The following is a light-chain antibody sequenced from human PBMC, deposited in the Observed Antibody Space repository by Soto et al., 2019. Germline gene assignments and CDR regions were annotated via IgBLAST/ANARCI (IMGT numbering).Light chain of an antibody. CDR1: QSISSY. Sequence: DLQMTQSPSSLSASVGDRVTITCRASQSISSYLNWYQQKPGKAPKLLIYAASSLQSGVPSRFSGSGSGTDFTLTISSLQSEDFGVYYCQQYNNWPPITFGQGTRLEIK. J-gene: IGKJ5*01. V-gene: IGKV1-39*01. CDR2: AAS. CDR3: QQYNNWPPIT.